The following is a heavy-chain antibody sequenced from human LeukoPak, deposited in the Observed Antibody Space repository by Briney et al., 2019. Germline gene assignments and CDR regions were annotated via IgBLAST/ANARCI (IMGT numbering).Heavy chain of an antibody. CDR2: INHSGST. Sequence: SETLSLTCAVYGGSFSGYYWSWIRQPPGKGLEWIGEINHSGSTNYNPSLKSRVTISVDTSKNQFSLKLSSVTAADTAVYYCARGCYCTNGVCYSKLQNWFDPWGQGTLVTVSS. CDR1: GGSFSGYY. CDR3: ARGCYCTNGVCYSKLQNWFDP. V-gene: IGHV4-34*01. J-gene: IGHJ5*02. D-gene: IGHD2-8*01.